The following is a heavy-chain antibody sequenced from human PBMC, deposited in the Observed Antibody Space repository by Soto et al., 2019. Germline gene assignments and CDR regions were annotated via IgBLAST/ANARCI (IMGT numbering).Heavy chain of an antibody. CDR2: IYPGDSDT. D-gene: IGHD3-22*01. V-gene: IGHV5-51*01. J-gene: IGHJ3*02. CDR1: GYSFTSYW. CDR3: ARFFPFTKGYYDSSGYGAFDS. Sequence: PGASLKISCKGSGYSFTSYWIGWVRQMPGKGLEWMGIIYPGDSDTRYSPSFQGQVTISADKSISTAYLQWSSLKASDTAMYYCARFFPFTKGYYDSSGYGAFDSWGQGTMVTVSS.